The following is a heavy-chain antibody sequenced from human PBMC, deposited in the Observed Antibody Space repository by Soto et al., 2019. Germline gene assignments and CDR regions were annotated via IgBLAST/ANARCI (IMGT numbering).Heavy chain of an antibody. Sequence: EVQLLESGGGLVQPGGSLRLSCVGSGFFFSSYTMTWVRQAPGKGLEWVSSFSATSENTYYADSVRGRFTISRDNSKNTLFLQMNSLTVEDTAMYYCAKARDQQWVRLPFDYWGQGILVSVSS. CDR2: FSATSENT. CDR1: GFFFSSYT. D-gene: IGHD6-19*01. CDR3: AKARDQQWVRLPFDY. J-gene: IGHJ4*02. V-gene: IGHV3-23*01.